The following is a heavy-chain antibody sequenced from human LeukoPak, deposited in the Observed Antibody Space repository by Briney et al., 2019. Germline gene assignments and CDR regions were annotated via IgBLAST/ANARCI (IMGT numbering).Heavy chain of an antibody. D-gene: IGHD3-22*01. V-gene: IGHV3-23*01. CDR3: AKGYYYDNSGESYFDY. CDR2: MSGSGART. J-gene: IGHJ4*02. CDR1: GFTFRNYG. Sequence: GGSLRLSCAPSGFTFRNYGLNWVRQAPGRGLEWVSLMSGSGARTYYADSVKGRFTISRDNSKNTLYLHMNSLRAEDTAVYYCAKGYYYDNSGESYFDYWGQGTLVTVSS.